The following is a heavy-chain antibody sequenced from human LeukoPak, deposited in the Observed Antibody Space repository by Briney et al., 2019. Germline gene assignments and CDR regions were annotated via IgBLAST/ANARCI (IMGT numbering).Heavy chain of an antibody. J-gene: IGHJ4*02. CDR3: TRVYSRTN. Sequence: SETLSLTCAVYGGSFSGYYWSWIRQPPGKGLEWIGEINHSGSTNYNPSLKSRVTISVDTSKNQFSLKLSSVTAADTAVYYCTRVYSRTNWGQGTLVTVSS. CDR1: GGSFSGYY. CDR2: INHSGST. D-gene: IGHD5-18*01. V-gene: IGHV4-34*01.